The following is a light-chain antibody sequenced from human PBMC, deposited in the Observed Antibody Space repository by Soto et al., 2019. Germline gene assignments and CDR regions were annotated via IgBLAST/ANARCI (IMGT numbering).Light chain of an antibody. CDR2: EAS. CDR1: QSISNW. Sequence: GDRVTITCRVSQSISNWLAWYQQKPGKAPKLLIYEASTLQSGLPSRFSGSGSWTEFTLTISSLQPDDFATYFCQQYISFSRRTFGQGTKVDIK. J-gene: IGKJ1*01. CDR3: QQYISFSRRT. V-gene: IGKV1-5*01.